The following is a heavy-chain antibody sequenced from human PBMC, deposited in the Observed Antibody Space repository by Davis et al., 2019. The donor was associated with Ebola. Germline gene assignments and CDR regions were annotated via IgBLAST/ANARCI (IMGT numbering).Heavy chain of an antibody. J-gene: IGHJ4*02. D-gene: IGHD4-23*01. CDR2: INPSGGST. CDR3: ARDPSYRYDYGGNSVRSDYFDY. V-gene: IGHV1-46*01. Sequence: ASVKVSCKASGYTFTSYYMHWVRQAPGQGLEWMGIINPSGGSTSYAQKFQGRVTMTRDTSTGTVYMELSSLRSEDTAVYYCARDPSYRYDYGGNSVRSDYFDYWGQGTLVTVSS. CDR1: GYTFTSYY.